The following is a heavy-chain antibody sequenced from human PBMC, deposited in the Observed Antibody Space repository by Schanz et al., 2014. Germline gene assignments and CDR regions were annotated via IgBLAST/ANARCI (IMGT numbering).Heavy chain of an antibody. CDR2: ISPSGGST. D-gene: IGHD3-16*01. CDR3: GRGGGAYPQKYGMDV. V-gene: IGHV1-46*01. Sequence: QVHLMQSGAEAKKPGASVKVSCKAFGYSFTTYFIHWVRLAPGQGFEWMGLISPSGGSTSYAQKFEGRVTRTRDASTSTAFRELSGLTSKDRAVDSCGRGGGAYPQKYGMDVWGQGTTVTVSS. J-gene: IGHJ6*02. CDR1: GYSFTTYF.